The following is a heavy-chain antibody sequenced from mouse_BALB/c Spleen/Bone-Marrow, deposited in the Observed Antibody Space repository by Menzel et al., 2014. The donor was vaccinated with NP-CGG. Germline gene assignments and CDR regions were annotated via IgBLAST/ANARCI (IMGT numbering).Heavy chain of an antibody. V-gene: IGHV1-69*02. J-gene: IGHJ2*01. CDR1: GYTFTSYW. CDR2: IDPSDSYT. D-gene: IGHD1-1*01. Sequence: VQLQQSGAELVKPGASVKLSCKASGYTFTSYWMHWVKQRPGQGLEWIGEIDPSDSYTNYNQKFKGKATLTVDKSSSTAYMQLSSLTSEDSAVYYCARDSITTVVATGYWGQGTTLTVSS. CDR3: ARDSITTVVATGY.